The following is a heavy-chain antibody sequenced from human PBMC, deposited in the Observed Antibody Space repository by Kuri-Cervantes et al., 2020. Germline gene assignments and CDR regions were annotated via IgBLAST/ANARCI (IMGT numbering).Heavy chain of an antibody. Sequence: GESLKISCAASGFTFSSYGMHWVRQAPGKGLEWVAVIWCDGSNKYYADSVKGRFTISRDNSKNTLYLQMNSLRAEDTAVYYCAKEEWGYGDYGEDGVDYWGQGTLVTVSS. V-gene: IGHV3-30*02. CDR1: GFTFSSYG. J-gene: IGHJ4*02. CDR3: AKEEWGYGDYGEDGVDY. CDR2: IWCDGSNK. D-gene: IGHD4-17*01.